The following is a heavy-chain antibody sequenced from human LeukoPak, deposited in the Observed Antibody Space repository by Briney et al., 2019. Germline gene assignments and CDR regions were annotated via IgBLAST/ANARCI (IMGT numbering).Heavy chain of an antibody. Sequence: GGSLRLSCAASGFTFSSYAMTWVRQGPGKGLEWVSSISGSGGSTYYADSVKGRFTISRDNSKSTLYLLLNTLRADDTAVYYCARREGRGDYEPVGYWGQGTLVTVSS. CDR1: GFTFSSYA. CDR2: ISGSGGST. V-gene: IGHV3-23*01. D-gene: IGHD4-17*01. J-gene: IGHJ4*02. CDR3: ARREGRGDYEPVGY.